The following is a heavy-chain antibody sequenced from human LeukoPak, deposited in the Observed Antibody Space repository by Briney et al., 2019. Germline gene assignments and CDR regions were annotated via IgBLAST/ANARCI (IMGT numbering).Heavy chain of an antibody. CDR3: ARVLCSGGTCLDAFDV. J-gene: IGHJ3*01. CDR1: GFTFSSYG. Sequence: GGSLRLSCVASGFTFSSYGMYWVRRAPGKGLEWVAVIWYDGSNKYYADSVKGRFTISRDNSKNTLYLQMNSLRAEDTAVYYCARVLCSGGTCLDAFDVWGQGTMVTVSS. V-gene: IGHV3-33*01. CDR2: IWYDGSNK. D-gene: IGHD2-15*01.